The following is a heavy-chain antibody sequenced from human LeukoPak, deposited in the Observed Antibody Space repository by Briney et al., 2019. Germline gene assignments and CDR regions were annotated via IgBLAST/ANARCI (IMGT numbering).Heavy chain of an antibody. CDR2: IYYSGST. Sequence: PSETLSLTCTVSGGSISGSGYYWGWIRQPPGKGLEWIGSIYYSGSTYYNPSLKSRVTISVDTSKNQFSLELSFVTAADTAVYYCASPINYDILTGYLTTFDYWGQGILVTVSS. V-gene: IGHV4-39*01. CDR3: ASPINYDILTGYLTTFDY. J-gene: IGHJ4*02. CDR1: GGSISGSGYY. D-gene: IGHD3-9*01.